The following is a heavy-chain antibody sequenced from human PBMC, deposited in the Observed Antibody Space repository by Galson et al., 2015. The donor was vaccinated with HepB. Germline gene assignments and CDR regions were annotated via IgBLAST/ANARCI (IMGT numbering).Heavy chain of an antibody. CDR3: ARDIPYYGSGSEIDY. Sequence: SLRLSCAASGFTFSDYYMSWIRQAPGKGLEWVSYISSSSSYTNYADSVKGRFTIPRDNAKNSLYLQMNSLRAEDTAVYYCARDIPYYGSGSEIDYWGQGTLVTVSS. CDR2: ISSSSSYT. J-gene: IGHJ4*02. D-gene: IGHD3-10*01. V-gene: IGHV3-11*06. CDR1: GFTFSDYY.